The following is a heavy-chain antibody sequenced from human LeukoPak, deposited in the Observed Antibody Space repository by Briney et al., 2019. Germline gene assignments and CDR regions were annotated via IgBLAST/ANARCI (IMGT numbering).Heavy chain of an antibody. D-gene: IGHD2-15*01. CDR2: INAGNGNT. J-gene: IGHJ4*02. CDR1: GYTFTNYA. V-gene: IGHV1-3*01. Sequence: ASVKVSCKASGYTFTNYALHWVRQAPGQRLEWMGWINAGNGNTKYSQKFQGRVSITRDTSANTAYMELSSLRSEDTAVYYCARGYCSGGSCYPDYWGQGTLVTVSS. CDR3: ARGYCSGGSCYPDY.